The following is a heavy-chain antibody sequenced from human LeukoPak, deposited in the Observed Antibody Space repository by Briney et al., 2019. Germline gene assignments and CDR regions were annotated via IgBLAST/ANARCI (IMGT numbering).Heavy chain of an antibody. D-gene: IGHD3-22*01. CDR1: GGSISNYY. V-gene: IGHV4-59*01. CDR3: ARSSYYDDAFDF. CDR2: FSNSGRT. J-gene: IGHJ4*02. Sequence: PSETLSLTCTVSGGSISNYYWNWIRLPPGKGLEWIGSFSNSGRTNSNPSLTTRVTISVHTSKNQFSLRLTSVTAADTAVYYCARSSYYDDAFDFWGQGTLVTVSS.